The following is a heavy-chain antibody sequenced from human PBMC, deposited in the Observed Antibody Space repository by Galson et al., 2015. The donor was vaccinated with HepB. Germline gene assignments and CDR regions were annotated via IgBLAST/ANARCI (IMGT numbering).Heavy chain of an antibody. CDR3: ARGLYDSSGYPDAFDI. CDR1: GDSVSSNSAA. Sequence: CAISGDSVSSNSAAWNWIRQSPSRGLEWLGRTYYRSKWYNDYAVSVKSRITINPDTSKNLFSLQLNSVTPEDTAVYYCARGLYDSSGYPDAFDIWGQGTMVTVSS. V-gene: IGHV6-1*01. J-gene: IGHJ3*02. D-gene: IGHD3-22*01. CDR2: TYYRSKWYN.